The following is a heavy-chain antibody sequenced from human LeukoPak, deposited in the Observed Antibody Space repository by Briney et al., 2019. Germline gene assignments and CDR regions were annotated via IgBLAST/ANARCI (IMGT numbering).Heavy chain of an antibody. CDR3: ARDGVRGMYDHGHFDY. CDR2: IDQVGYEK. Sequence: HPGGSLRLSCGASGFTFSSYWMSWVRQIPGKGLEWVANIDQVGYEKNYMDSVKGRFTISRDNAKNSLYLQMNSLRDGDTAVYYCARDGVRGMYDHGHFDYWGRGTLVTVSS. V-gene: IGHV3-7*01. CDR1: GFTFSSYW. J-gene: IGHJ4*02. D-gene: IGHD3-10*01.